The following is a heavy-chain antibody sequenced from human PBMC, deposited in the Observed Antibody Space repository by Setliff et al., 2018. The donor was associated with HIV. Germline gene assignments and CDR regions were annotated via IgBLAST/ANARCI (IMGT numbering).Heavy chain of an antibody. CDR1: GYTFSDYA. J-gene: IGHJ4*02. CDR3: ARGQFIPAAERDAYFDY. Sequence: SVKVSCKASGYTFSDYAINWVRQAPGQGLEWMGGIIPIFGTTNYAQKFQGRVTSTTDGFTTTAYMELSSLTSEDTAVYYCARGQFIPAAERDAYFDYWGQGTLVTVSS. CDR2: IIPIFGTT. V-gene: IGHV1-69*05. D-gene: IGHD6-13*01.